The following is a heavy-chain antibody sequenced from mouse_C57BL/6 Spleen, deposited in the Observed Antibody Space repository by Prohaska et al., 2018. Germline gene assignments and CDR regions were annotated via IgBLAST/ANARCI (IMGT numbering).Heavy chain of an antibody. D-gene: IGHD1-1*01. Sequence: EVQLLETGGGLVQPGGSRGLSCEGSGFTVSGFWMSWVRQTPGKTLEWIGDIQSEGRAINYAPAIKDRFTIFRDNDKSTLYLQMGNVRSEDTATYFCMRYGSNYWYFDVWGTGTTVTVSS. J-gene: IGHJ1*03. CDR2: IQSEGRAI. CDR1: GFTVSGFW. V-gene: IGHV11-2*01. CDR3: MRYGSNYWYFDV.